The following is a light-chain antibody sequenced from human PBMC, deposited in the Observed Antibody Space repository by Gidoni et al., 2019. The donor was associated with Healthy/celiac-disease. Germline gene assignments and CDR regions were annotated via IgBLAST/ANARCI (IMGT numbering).Light chain of an antibody. CDR1: QIIISY. V-gene: IGKV1-39*01. CDR3: QQSYSSPYT. CDR2: AES. Sequence: DIQMTPSPSSLSASVGDRVTITSRASQIIISYLNWYQHKPGKIPKQLIYAESSLQSEVPTRFSGRGSGRNYTRNISSLQPEDFAAYYCQQSYSSPYTFGQGTKLEIK. J-gene: IGKJ2*01.